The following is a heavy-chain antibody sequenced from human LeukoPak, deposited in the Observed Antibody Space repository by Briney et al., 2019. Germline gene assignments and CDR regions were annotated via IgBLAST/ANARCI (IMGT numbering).Heavy chain of an antibody. D-gene: IGHD1-1*01. CDR1: GGSFSGYY. V-gene: IGHV4-34*12. CDR2: IIHSGST. CDR3: CGRDYVDY. Sequence: PSETLSLTCAVYGGSFSGYYWSWIRQPPGKGLQWIGEIIHSGSTNYNPSLKSRVTISVDTSKNQFSLKLNSVTAADTAMYYCCGRDYVDYWAQGTLVTVSS. J-gene: IGHJ4*02.